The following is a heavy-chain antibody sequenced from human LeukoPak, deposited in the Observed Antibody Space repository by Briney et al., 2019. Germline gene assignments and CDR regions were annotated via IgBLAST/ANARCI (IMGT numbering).Heavy chain of an antibody. V-gene: IGHV1-24*01. Sequence: ASVKVSRKVSGYTLTELFVHWVRQAPGKGLEWMGNFDPKDGDTIYAQRFQGRVTMTEDTSTHTAYMELRSLRSDDTAVYYCARDPKLYYYDSSGYYYRFDYWGQGTLVTVSS. D-gene: IGHD3-22*01. CDR1: GYTLTELF. CDR3: ARDPKLYYYDSSGYYYRFDY. J-gene: IGHJ4*02. CDR2: FDPKDGDT.